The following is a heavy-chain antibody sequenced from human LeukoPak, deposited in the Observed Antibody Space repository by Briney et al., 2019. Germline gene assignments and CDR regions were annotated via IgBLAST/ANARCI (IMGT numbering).Heavy chain of an antibody. D-gene: IGHD3-22*01. CDR1: GFTFSSYA. CDR2: ISGSGGST. Sequence: GGSLRLSRAASGFTFSSYAMSWVRQAPERGVECVSAISGSGGSTYYADSVKGRFTISRDNSKNTLYLQMNSLRAEDTAVYYCAKNRDYYTTHDYWGQGTLVTVSS. CDR3: AKNRDYYTTHDY. V-gene: IGHV3-23*01. J-gene: IGHJ4*02.